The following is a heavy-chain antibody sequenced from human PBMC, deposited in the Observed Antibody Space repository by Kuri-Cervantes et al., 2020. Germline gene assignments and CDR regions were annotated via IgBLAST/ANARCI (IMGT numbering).Heavy chain of an antibody. CDR1: GFTFSSYA. CDR3: ARDAELRFDY. V-gene: IGHV3-48*04. Sequence: GESLKISCAASGFTFSSYAMHWVRQAPGKGLEWVSYISSSSKTIYYADSVKGRFTISRDNAKKSLYLQMNSLRVEDTAVYYCARDAELRFDYWGQGTLVTVSS. D-gene: IGHD1-1*01. J-gene: IGHJ4*02. CDR2: ISSSSKTI.